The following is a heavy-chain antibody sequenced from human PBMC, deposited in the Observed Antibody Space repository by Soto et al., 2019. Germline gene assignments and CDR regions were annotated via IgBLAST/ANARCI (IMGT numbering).Heavy chain of an antibody. J-gene: IGHJ5*02. CDR2: IGTAGDT. D-gene: IGHD1-26*01. V-gene: IGHV3-13*04. CDR1: GFTFSSYD. Sequence: GGSLRLSCSASGFTFSSYDMHWVRQGPGKGLEWVSAIGTAGDTNYAGSVKGRFTISRDNAKNSLYLQMNSLRAEDTGVYYCARASGSYYAYWFDPWGQGTLVTVSS. CDR3: ARASGSYYAYWFDP.